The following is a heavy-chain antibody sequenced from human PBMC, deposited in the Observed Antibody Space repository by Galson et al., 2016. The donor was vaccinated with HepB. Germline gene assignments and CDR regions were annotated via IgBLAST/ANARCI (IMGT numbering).Heavy chain of an antibody. V-gene: IGHV3-23*01. CDR1: GFTFSSYS. Sequence: SLRLSCAASGFTFSSYSMAWVRQAPGKGLEWVSTISFSGDHTYYADSVKGRFTISRDNSKNTLFLEMSSLRTEDTAVFYCAKNPGNGWFDPWGQGTLVTVSS. J-gene: IGHJ5*02. CDR3: AKNPGNGWFDP. CDR2: ISFSGDHT. D-gene: IGHD1-14*01.